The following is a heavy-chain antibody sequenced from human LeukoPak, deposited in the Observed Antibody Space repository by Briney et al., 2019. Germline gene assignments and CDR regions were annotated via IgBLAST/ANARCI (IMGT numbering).Heavy chain of an antibody. V-gene: IGHV1-69*05. CDR1: GGTFSSYA. D-gene: IGHD3-16*02. J-gene: IGHJ3*02. CDR2: IIPIFGTA. Sequence: SVKVSCKASGGTFSSYAISWVRQAPGQGLEWMGGIIPIFGTANYAQKLQGRVTTTTDTSTSTAYMELRSLRSDDTAVYYCARDTITFGGVIVRENAFDIWGQGTMVTVSS. CDR3: ARDTITFGGVIVRENAFDI.